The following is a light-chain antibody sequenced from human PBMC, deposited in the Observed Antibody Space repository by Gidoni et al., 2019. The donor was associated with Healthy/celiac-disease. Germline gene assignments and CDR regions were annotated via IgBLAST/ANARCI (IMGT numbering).Light chain of an antibody. V-gene: IGKV3-11*01. CDR2: DAS. J-gene: IGKJ3*01. Sequence: ELVLTQSPATLSLSPGERATLSCRASQSVSSYLAWYQQKPGQAPSLLIYDASNRATGIPARFSGSGSGTDFTLTISSLEPEDFAVYYCQQRSNWQFTFXPXTKVDIK. CDR1: QSVSSY. CDR3: QQRSNWQFT.